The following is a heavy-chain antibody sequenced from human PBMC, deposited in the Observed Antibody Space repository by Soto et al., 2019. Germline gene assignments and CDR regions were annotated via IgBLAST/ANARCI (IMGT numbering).Heavy chain of an antibody. J-gene: IGHJ5*02. V-gene: IGHV3-74*01. CDR2: IHSDGGST. D-gene: IGHD3-9*01. Sequence: GGSLRLSCAASGFTFSSSPISWVRQVPGKGLEWISAIHSDGGSTSYADSVKGRFTISRDNAKNTLYLQMNSLRAEDTAVYYCARAALAVSGSYDILTGPPTRWFDPWGQGTLVTVSS. CDR1: GFTFSSSP. CDR3: ARAALAVSGSYDILTGPPTRWFDP.